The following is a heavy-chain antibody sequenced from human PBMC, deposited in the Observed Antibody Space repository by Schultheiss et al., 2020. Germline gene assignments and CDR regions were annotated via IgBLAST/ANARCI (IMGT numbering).Heavy chain of an antibody. CDR1: GFTFSNYA. CDR3: ACGGGSGYYYYYYYGMDV. D-gene: IGHD3-3*01. J-gene: IGHJ6*02. CDR2: ISSSSSYI. V-gene: IGHV3-21*04. Sequence: GGSLRLSCAASGFTFSNYAMNWVRQAPGKGLDWVSSISSSSSYIYYADSVKGRFTISRDNAKNSLYLQMNSLRAEDTAVYYCACGGGSGYYYYYYYGMDVWGQGTTVTVYS.